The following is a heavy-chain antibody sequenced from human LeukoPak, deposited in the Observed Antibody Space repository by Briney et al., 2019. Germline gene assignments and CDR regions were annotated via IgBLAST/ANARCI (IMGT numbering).Heavy chain of an antibody. J-gene: IGHJ4*02. Sequence: KPSETLSLTCTVSGGSISSYYWSWIRQPPGKGLEWIGYICYSGSTNYNPSLKSRVTISVETSKNQFSLKLSSVTAADTAVYYCARVTGYMIEDYFDYWGQGTLVTVSS. CDR3: ARVTGYMIEDYFDY. CDR1: GGSISSYY. V-gene: IGHV4-59*01. CDR2: ICYSGST. D-gene: IGHD3-22*01.